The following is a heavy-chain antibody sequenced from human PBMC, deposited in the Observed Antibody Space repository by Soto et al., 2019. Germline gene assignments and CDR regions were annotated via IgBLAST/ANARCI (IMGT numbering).Heavy chain of an antibody. J-gene: IGHJ3*02. D-gene: IGHD6-6*01. CDR3: ARAVAASIEAFDI. V-gene: IGHV1-69*02. CDR2: IIPILGIA. Sequence: GASVKVSCKASGRTFSSYTISWVRQAPGQGLEWMGRIIPILGIANYAQKFQGRVTITADKSTSTAYMELSSLRSEDAAVYYCARAVAASIEAFDIWGQGTMVTVSS. CDR1: GRTFSSYT.